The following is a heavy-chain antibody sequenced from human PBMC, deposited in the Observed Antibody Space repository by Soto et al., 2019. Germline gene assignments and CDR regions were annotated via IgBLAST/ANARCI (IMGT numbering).Heavy chain of an antibody. V-gene: IGHV1-69*06. CDR3: ASRERLDAFDV. CDR1: GGTLSTYG. J-gene: IGHJ3*01. Sequence: QVQLVQSGAEVKKPGSSVKVSCKASGGTLSTYGITWVRQASGQGLEWMGGIIPIFGSINFAQKFQGRLTITPDKSTSTVYMELSRLTSEDTAVYYCASRERLDAFDVWGQGTMVTVSS. D-gene: IGHD1-26*01. CDR2: IIPIFGSI.